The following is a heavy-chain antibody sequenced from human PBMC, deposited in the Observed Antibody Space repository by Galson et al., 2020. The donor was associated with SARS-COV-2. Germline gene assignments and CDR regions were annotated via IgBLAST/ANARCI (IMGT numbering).Heavy chain of an antibody. Sequence: GESLKISCTASGFNFIDYSMNWVRQAPGKGPEWISFISSSSETIYYADSVKGRFTISRDNAKNSLYLQMNSLRAEDTAMYYCARKERFYGSGSPWYWGQGTLVTVSS. V-gene: IGHV3-48*01. CDR2: ISSSSETI. CDR3: ARKERFYGSGSPWY. D-gene: IGHD3-10*01. J-gene: IGHJ4*02. CDR1: GFNFIDYS.